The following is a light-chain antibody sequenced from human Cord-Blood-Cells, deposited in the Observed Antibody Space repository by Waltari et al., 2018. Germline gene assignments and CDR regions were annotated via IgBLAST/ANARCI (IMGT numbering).Light chain of an antibody. V-gene: IGKV3-20*01. CDR2: GSS. J-gene: IGKJ2*01. CDR1: QSVSSSY. Sequence: EIVLTQSPGTLSLSPGERATLSSRASQSVSSSYLAWYQQKPGQAPRLLIYGSSSRATVSPDRFSGSGSGTDFTLTISRLEPEDFAVYYCQQYGSSPYTFGQGTKLEIK. CDR3: QQYGSSPYT.